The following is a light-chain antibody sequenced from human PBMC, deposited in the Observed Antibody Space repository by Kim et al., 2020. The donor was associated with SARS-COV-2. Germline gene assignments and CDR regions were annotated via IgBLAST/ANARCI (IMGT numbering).Light chain of an antibody. CDR1: SSNVGGYNY. J-gene: IGLJ3*02. V-gene: IGLV2-14*03. Sequence: QSALTQPASVSGSPGQSITISCTGTSSNVGGYNYVSWYQQHPGKAPKLMIYDVGTRPSGVSDRFSGSKSGNTASLTISGLQTEDKADYYCSSYTTTTTRVFGGGTQLTVL. CDR3: SSYTTTTTRV. CDR2: DVG.